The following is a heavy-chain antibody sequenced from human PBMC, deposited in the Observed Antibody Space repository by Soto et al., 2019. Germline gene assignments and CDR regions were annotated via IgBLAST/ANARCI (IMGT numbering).Heavy chain of an antibody. CDR1: GYTFTSYD. Sequence: ASVKVSCKASGYTFTSYDINWVRQTAGQGLEWMGWINAGNGNTKYSQKFQGRVTITRDTSASTAYMELSSLRSEDTAVYYCARGGPPIDYWGQGTLVTVSS. CDR3: ARGGPPIDY. D-gene: IGHD3-10*01. J-gene: IGHJ4*02. CDR2: INAGNGNT. V-gene: IGHV1-3*01.